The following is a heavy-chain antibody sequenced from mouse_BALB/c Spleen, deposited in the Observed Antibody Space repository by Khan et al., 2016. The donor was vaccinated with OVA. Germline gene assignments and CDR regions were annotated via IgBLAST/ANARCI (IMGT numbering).Heavy chain of an antibody. CDR3: ARRGDGYYGAMDY. CDR1: GYSITSDYA. CDR2: ISYSGST. D-gene: IGHD2-3*01. Sequence: EVQLQQSGPGLVKPSQSLSLTCTVTGYSITSDYAWNWIRQFPGNKLEWMGYISYSGSTSYNQSLKSRISITRDTSKNQFFLQLNSVTTEDTATYYCARRGDGYYGAMDYWGQGTSVTGSS. J-gene: IGHJ4*01. V-gene: IGHV3-2*02.